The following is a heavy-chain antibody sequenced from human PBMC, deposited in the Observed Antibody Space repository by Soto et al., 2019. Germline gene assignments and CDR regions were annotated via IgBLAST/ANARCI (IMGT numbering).Heavy chain of an antibody. Sequence: ASLKVSCKASGYTFTGYYMHWVRQAPGQGLEWMGWINPNSGGTNYAQKFQGRVTMTRDTSISTAYMELSRLRSDDTAVYYCAIRSGYSSSWYCTMGYYGMDVWGQGTTVTVSS. CDR1: GYTFTGYY. CDR2: INPNSGGT. J-gene: IGHJ6*02. V-gene: IGHV1-2*02. D-gene: IGHD6-13*01. CDR3: AIRSGYSSSWYCTMGYYGMDV.